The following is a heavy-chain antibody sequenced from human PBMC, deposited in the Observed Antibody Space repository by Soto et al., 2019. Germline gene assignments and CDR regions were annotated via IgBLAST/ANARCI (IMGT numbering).Heavy chain of an antibody. CDR2: ISYDGSNK. CDR3: ARDVALIVGASTSYFDY. CDR1: GFTFSSYA. J-gene: IGHJ4*02. Sequence: QVQLVESGGGVVQPGRSLRLSCAASGFTFSSYAMHWVRQAPGKGLEWVAVISYDGSNKYYADSVKGRFTISRDNSKNTLYLRMNSLRAEDTAVYYSARDVALIVGASTSYFDYWGQGTLVTVSS. D-gene: IGHD1-26*01. V-gene: IGHV3-30-3*01.